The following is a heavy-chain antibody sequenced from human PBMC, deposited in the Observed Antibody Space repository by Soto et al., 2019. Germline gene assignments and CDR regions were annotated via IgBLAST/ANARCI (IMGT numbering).Heavy chain of an antibody. V-gene: IGHV3-33*01. CDR1: GFTFSSYG. J-gene: IGHJ5*02. CDR2: IWYDGSNK. Sequence: QVQLVESGGGVVQPGKSLRLSCEASGFTFSSYGMHWVRQAPGKGLEWVAVIWYDGSNKYYADYVKGRFTISRENSKSTLYLHMNSLRADDTAVYYCARAGSGVYSRWFDPWGQGTLVTVSS. CDR3: ARAGSGVYSRWFDP. D-gene: IGHD2-15*01.